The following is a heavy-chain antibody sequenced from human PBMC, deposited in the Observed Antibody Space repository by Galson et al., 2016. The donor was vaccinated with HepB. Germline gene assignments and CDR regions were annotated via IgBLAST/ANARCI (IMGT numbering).Heavy chain of an antibody. V-gene: IGHV3-33*01. CDR3: VRDKGEDFAFDY. CDR1: GFIFSSYG. CDR2: IWFDGGNK. D-gene: IGHD3-3*01. Sequence: SLRLSCAASGFIFSSYGMHWVRQAPGKGLEWVAVIWFDGGNKKYADSAKGRFTISRDNFKNILYLQMNSLRAQDTAVYYCVRDKGEDFAFDYWGQGTPVTVSS. J-gene: IGHJ4*02.